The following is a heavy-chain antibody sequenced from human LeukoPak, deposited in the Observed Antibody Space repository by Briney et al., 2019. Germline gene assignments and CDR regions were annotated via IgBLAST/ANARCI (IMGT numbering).Heavy chain of an antibody. D-gene: IGHD3-10*01. CDR3: ARSETPMADPFDH. V-gene: IGHV3-30-3*01. Sequence: GGSLRLSCAASGFTFSSYAMHWVRQAPGKGLEWVAVISYDGSNKYYADSVKGRFTISRDNSKNTLYLQMNSLRAEDTAVYYCARSETPMADPFDHWGQGTLVTVSS. J-gene: IGHJ4*02. CDR2: ISYDGSNK. CDR1: GFTFSSYA.